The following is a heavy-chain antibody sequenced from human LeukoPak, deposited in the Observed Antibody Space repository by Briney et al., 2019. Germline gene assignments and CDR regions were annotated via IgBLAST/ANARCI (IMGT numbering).Heavy chain of an antibody. CDR2: ISGSGGST. V-gene: IGHV3-23*01. CDR3: AKDVVVTPYYFDY. CDR1: GFTFSSYA. Sequence: HPGGSLRLSCAASGFTFSSYAMSWVRQAPGKGLEWVSAISGSGGSTYYADSVKGRFTISRDNSKNTLYLQMNSLRAEDTAVYYCAKDVVVTPYYFDYWGQGTLVTVSS. J-gene: IGHJ4*02. D-gene: IGHD2-21*02.